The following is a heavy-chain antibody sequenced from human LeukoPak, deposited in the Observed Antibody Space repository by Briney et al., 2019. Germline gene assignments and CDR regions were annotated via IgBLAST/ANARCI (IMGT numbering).Heavy chain of an antibody. CDR3: ARDGYSGSDAL. CDR1: GGSISTYY. Sequence: ETLSLTCTVSGGSISTYYWSWIRQPPGKGLEWIGYIYHSGSTNYNPSLKSRITISVDTSQNQFSLKLSSVTAADTAVYYCARDGYSGSDALWGQGTLVTVSS. J-gene: IGHJ4*02. D-gene: IGHD5-12*01. CDR2: IYHSGST. V-gene: IGHV4-59*01.